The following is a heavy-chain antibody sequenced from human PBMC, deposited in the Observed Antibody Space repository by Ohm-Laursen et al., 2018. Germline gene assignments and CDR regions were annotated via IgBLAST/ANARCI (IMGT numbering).Heavy chain of an antibody. CDR2: INSSGGST. J-gene: IGHJ4*02. CDR3: ARGGAVAATGDD. D-gene: IGHD6-19*01. Sequence: ASVKVSCKASGGTFSSYAISWVRQAHGQGLEWMGVINSSGGSTTYAQKFQGRVTMTRDTSTSTVYMELSSLRSEDTAVYYCARGGAVAATGDDWGQGTLVTVSS. CDR1: GGTFSSYA. V-gene: IGHV1-46*01.